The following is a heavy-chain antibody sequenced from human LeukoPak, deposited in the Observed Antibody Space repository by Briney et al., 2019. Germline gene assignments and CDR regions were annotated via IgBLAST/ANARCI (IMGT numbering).Heavy chain of an antibody. CDR3: ARVWKDTAMIHFDY. Sequence: SETLSLTCTVSGGSISSGGYYWSWIRQHPGKGLEWIGYIYYSGSTYYNPSLKSRVTISVDTSKNQFSLKLSSVTAADTVVYYCARVWKDTAMIHFDYWGQGTLVTVSS. V-gene: IGHV4-31*03. J-gene: IGHJ4*02. CDR1: GGSISSGGYY. CDR2: IYYSGST. D-gene: IGHD5-18*01.